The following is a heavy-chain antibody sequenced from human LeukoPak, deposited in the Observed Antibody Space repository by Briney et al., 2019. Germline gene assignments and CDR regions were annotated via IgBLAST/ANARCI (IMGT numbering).Heavy chain of an antibody. J-gene: IGHJ6*03. D-gene: IGHD3-9*01. CDR2: INPNRGGT. CDR3: ATDPYYDILTGYQTYYCYYMDV. Sequence: ASVKVSCKASGYTFTGYYMHWVRQAPGQGLEWMGWINPNRGGTNYARKFQGRVTMTRDTSISTAYIELSRLRSDDTAVYYCATDPYYDILTGYQTYYCYYMDVWGKGTTVTISS. CDR1: GYTFTGYY. V-gene: IGHV1-2*02.